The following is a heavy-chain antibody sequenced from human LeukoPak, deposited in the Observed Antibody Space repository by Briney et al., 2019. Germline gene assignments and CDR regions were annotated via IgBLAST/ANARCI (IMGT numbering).Heavy chain of an antibody. J-gene: IGHJ4*02. CDR1: GGSISSGGYS. V-gene: IGHV4-30-2*01. CDR3: ARVGVDTAMAIGY. Sequence: PSETLSLTCAVSGGSISSGGYSWSWIRQPPGKGLEWIGYIYHSGSTYYNPSLKSRVTISVDRSKNQFSLKLSSVTAADTAVYYCARVGVDTAMAIGYWGQGTLVTVSS. D-gene: IGHD5-18*01. CDR2: IYHSGST.